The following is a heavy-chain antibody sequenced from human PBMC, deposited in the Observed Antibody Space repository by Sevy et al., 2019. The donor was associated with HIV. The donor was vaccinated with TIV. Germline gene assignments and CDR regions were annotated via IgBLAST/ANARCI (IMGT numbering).Heavy chain of an antibody. D-gene: IGHD2-21*01. CDR3: GKDIDERGVVVSGLDY. V-gene: IGHV3-9*01. CDR2: ISWNSGTI. CDR1: GFTFDDYA. J-gene: IGHJ4*02. Sequence: GGSLRLSCAASGFTFDDYAMHWVRQTPGKGLEWVSGISWNSGTIAYADSLKGRFTISRDNAKNSLYLQMNSLRAEETALNYGGKDIDERGVVVSGLDYWGQGTLVTVSS.